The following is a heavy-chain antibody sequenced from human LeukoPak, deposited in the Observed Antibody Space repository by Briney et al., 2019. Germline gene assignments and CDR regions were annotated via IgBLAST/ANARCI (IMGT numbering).Heavy chain of an antibody. Sequence: SETLSLTCTVSGGSISSYYWSWIRQPPGKGLEWIGYIYYSGSTNYNPSLKSRVTISVDTSKNQFSLKLSSVTAADTAVYYCARGYYDFWSGYSPDAFDIWGQGTMVTVSS. CDR1: GGSISSYY. J-gene: IGHJ3*02. V-gene: IGHV4-59*08. CDR2: IYYSGST. CDR3: ARGYYDFWSGYSPDAFDI. D-gene: IGHD3-3*01.